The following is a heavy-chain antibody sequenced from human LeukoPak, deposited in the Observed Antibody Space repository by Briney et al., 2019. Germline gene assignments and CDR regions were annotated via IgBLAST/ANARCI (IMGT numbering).Heavy chain of an antibody. J-gene: IGHJ4*02. Sequence: ASVKVSCKASGYTFTSYYMHWVRQAPGQGLEWMGIINPSGGSTSYAQKFQGRVTMTRDTSTSTVYMELSSLRSEDTAVYYCARSPYGSSWYLSTYFDYWGQGTLVTVSS. D-gene: IGHD6-13*01. CDR2: INPSGGST. CDR3: ARSPYGSSWYLSTYFDY. CDR1: GYTFTSYY. V-gene: IGHV1-46*01.